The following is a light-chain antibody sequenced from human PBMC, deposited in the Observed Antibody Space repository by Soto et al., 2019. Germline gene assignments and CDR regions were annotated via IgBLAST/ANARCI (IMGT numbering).Light chain of an antibody. CDR3: QKSYRNPRT. J-gene: IGKJ3*01. Sequence: DIQMTQSPSSMSASVGDRVTITCRASQSVNTYLNWYQQKPGTAPKLLIYTASTLQSGVPPRFSGSGSGTDFTLTISSLQPEDFATYYCQKSYRNPRTFGPETKVEIK. V-gene: IGKV1-39*01. CDR2: TAS. CDR1: QSVNTY.